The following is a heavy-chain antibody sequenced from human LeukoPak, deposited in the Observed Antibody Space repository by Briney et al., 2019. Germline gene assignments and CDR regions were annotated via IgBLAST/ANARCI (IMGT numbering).Heavy chain of an antibody. D-gene: IGHD2-8*01. J-gene: IGHJ5*01. CDR1: GGSMKDYY. CDR3: AIHPRVNGGWYEF. CDR2: IYFRGST. Sequence: SETLSLTCSFSGGSMKDYYWSWIRQPPGKGLEWIGYIYFRGSTDYNPSLRSRVTISEDTSKNQFSLKLSSVTAADTAVYYCAIHPRVNGGWYEFWGQGVLVTVSS. V-gene: IGHV4-59*08.